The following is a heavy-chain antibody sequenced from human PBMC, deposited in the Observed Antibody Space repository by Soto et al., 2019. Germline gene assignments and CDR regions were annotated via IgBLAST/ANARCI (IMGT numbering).Heavy chain of an antibody. CDR3: ATAISCFAAFDY. Sequence: EVQLLESGGGLVQPGGSLRLSCAASGFTFSSYAMSWVRQAPGKGLEWVSAISGSGGSTYYADSVKGRFTISRDNPKNTLYLKMTSLRAEVTAVYYCATAISCFAAFDYWAQGTLVTVSS. CDR2: ISGSGGST. CDR1: GFTFSSYA. J-gene: IGHJ4*02. D-gene: IGHD2-15*01. V-gene: IGHV3-23*01.